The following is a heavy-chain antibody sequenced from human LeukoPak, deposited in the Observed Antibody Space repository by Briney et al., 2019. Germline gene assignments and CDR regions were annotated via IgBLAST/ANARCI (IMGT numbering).Heavy chain of an antibody. V-gene: IGHV3-23*01. CDR1: GLTVSSNY. CDR3: AKGDTTWELPHDY. CDR2: ISGSGGST. D-gene: IGHD1-26*01. J-gene: IGHJ4*02. Sequence: GGSLRLSCAASGLTVSSNYMSWVRQAPGKGLEWVSAISGSGGSTYYADSVKGRFTISRDKSKNTLYLQMNSLRAEDTAVYYCAKGDTTWELPHDYWGQGTLVTVSS.